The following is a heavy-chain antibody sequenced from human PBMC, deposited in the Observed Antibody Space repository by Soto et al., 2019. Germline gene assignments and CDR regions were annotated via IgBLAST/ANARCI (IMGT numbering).Heavy chain of an antibody. CDR3: AAVIGVAAAGKWDSGYYGMDV. D-gene: IGHD6-13*01. J-gene: IGHJ6*02. V-gene: IGHV1-58*01. CDR1: GFTFTSSA. Sequence: SVKVSCKASGFTFTSSAVQWVRQARGQRLEWIGWTVVGSGNTNCAQKFQERVTITRDMSTSTAYMELSSLRSEDTAVYYCAAVIGVAAAGKWDSGYYGMDVWGQGTTVTVSS. CDR2: TVVGSGNT.